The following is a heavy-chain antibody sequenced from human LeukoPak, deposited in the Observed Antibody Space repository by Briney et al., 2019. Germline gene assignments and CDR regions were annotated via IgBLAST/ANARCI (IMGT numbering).Heavy chain of an antibody. CDR3: AKASNYYGSGATDY. Sequence: GGSLRLSCAASGFTFSSYAMHWVRQAPGKGLEWVSAISGSGGSTYYADSVKGRFTISRDNSKNTLYLQMNSLRAEDTAVYYCAKASNYYGSGATDYWGQGTLVTVSS. J-gene: IGHJ4*02. D-gene: IGHD3-10*01. V-gene: IGHV3-23*01. CDR1: GFTFSSYA. CDR2: ISGSGGST.